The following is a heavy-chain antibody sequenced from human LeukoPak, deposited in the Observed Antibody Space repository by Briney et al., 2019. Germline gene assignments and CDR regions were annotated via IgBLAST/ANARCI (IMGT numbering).Heavy chain of an antibody. Sequence: SVKVSCKASGGTFSSYAISWVRQAPGQGLEWMGGIIPIFGTANYAQKFQGRVTITADKSTSTAYMELSSLRSEDTAVYYCARAAGGIAAAGFFDHWGQGTLVTVSS. CDR2: IIPIFGTA. D-gene: IGHD6-13*01. V-gene: IGHV1-69*06. J-gene: IGHJ4*02. CDR3: ARAAGGIAAAGFFDH. CDR1: GGTFSSYA.